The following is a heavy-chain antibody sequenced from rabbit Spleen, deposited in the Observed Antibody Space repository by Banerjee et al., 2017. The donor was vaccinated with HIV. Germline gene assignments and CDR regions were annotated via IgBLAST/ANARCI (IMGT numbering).Heavy chain of an antibody. J-gene: IGHJ6*01. CDR2: IDSGSRDFT. CDR3: ARDTGSSFSTYGMDL. D-gene: IGHD8-1*01. Sequence: QSLEESGGGLVKPGASLTLTCTASGVSFSSNHYMCWVRQAPGKGLEWIACIDSGSRDFTYYASWAKGRFTISKTSSTTVTLQMTSLTVADTATYFCARDTGSSFSTYGMDLWGQGTLVTVS. V-gene: IGHV1S40*01. CDR1: GVSFSSNHY.